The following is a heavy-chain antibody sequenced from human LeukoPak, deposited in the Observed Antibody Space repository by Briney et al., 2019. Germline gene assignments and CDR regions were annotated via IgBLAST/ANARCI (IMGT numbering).Heavy chain of an antibody. CDR3: GTARGGMSGGFDF. V-gene: IGHV1-8*01. Sequence: ASVKVSCKASGYTFTSYDINWVRHATGQGLERMGWMNPNSGNTGYAQKFQGRVTTTRNASISTAYMELSSFRSADEAVEYCGTARGGMSGGFDFWGQGTMVTVSS. CDR2: MNPNSGNT. CDR1: GYTFTSYD. D-gene: IGHD3-10*01. J-gene: IGHJ4*02.